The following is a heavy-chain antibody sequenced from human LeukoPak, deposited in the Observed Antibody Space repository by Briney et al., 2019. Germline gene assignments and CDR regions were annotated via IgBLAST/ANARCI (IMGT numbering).Heavy chain of an antibody. CDR2: INSDGSST. V-gene: IGHV3-74*01. D-gene: IGHD1-26*01. CDR1: GFTFSNYW. CDR3: ARVLDGVGATRSFDY. J-gene: IGHJ4*02. Sequence: GGSLRLSCAASGFTFSNYWMHWVRQAPGKGLVWVSRINSDGSSTSCADSVKGRFTISRDNAKNTLYLQMNSLRAEDTAVYYCARVLDGVGATRSFDYWGQGTLVTVSS.